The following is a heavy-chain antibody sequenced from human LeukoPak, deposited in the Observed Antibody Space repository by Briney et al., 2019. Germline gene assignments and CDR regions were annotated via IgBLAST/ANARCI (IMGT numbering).Heavy chain of an antibody. J-gene: IGHJ3*02. Sequence: ASVKVSCKASGYTFTNYDINWVRQATGQGLEWMGWMNPNSGNTGYAQKLQGRVTMTRNTSITTAYMELSSLRSDDTAVYYCARVRGGAPSLVAAFHIWGQGTMVTVPS. CDR1: GYTFTNYD. CDR3: ARVRGGAPSLVAAFHI. V-gene: IGHV1-8*01. D-gene: IGHD4-23*01. CDR2: MNPNSGNT.